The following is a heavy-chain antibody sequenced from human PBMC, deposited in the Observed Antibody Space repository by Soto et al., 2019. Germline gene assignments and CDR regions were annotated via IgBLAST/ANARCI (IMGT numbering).Heavy chain of an antibody. CDR1: GFNFSNYA. CDR3: AKGRGITGLGVSAAVDS. Sequence: EVQLLESGGDFKQPGGSLRLSCEGSGFNFSNYALNWVRQAPGKRLEWVSVISSNSGTTYYAASVKGRFTISRDNSKNTLYLPMNSLGAVDSAIYYCAKGRGITGLGVSAAVDSWGQGTLVTVSP. V-gene: IGHV3-23*01. D-gene: IGHD3-3*01. CDR2: ISSNSGTT. J-gene: IGHJ4*02.